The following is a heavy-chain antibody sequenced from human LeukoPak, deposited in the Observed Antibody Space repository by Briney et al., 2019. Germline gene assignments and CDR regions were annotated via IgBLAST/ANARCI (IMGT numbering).Heavy chain of an antibody. V-gene: IGHV4-34*01. CDR3: ARRLQSASQNMDV. J-gene: IGHJ6*03. CDR1: AASFRDYY. Sequence: SETLSCTCAVYAASFRDYYWSWIRQPPGEGLEGVGEINHSGLTNYNPSFKSPVSISVDTSKNQFSLKLSSVTAADTAVYYCARRLQSASQNMDVWGKGTTVTVSS. D-gene: IGHD5-24*01. CDR2: INHSGLT.